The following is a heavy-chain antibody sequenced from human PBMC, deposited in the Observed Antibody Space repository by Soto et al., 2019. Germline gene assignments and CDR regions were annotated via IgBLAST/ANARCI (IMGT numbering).Heavy chain of an antibody. CDR2: IIPIFGTA. CDR3: ARDSGIAAAGYFDY. Sequence: SVKVSCKASGGTFSSYAISWVRQAPGQGLEWMGGIIPIFGTANYAQKFQGRVTITADESTSTAYMELGSLRSEDTAVYYCARDSGIAAAGYFDYWGQGTLVTVSS. J-gene: IGHJ4*02. V-gene: IGHV1-69*13. CDR1: GGTFSSYA. D-gene: IGHD6-13*01.